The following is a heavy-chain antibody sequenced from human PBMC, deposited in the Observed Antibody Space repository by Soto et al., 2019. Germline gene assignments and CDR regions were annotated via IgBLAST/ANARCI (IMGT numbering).Heavy chain of an antibody. D-gene: IGHD3-3*01. Sequence: GASVKVSCKASGGTFSSYAISWVRQAPGQGLEWMGGIIPIFGTANYAQKFQGRVTITADESTSTAYMELSSLRSEDTAVYYCAGSPLQDLRFLEWYRSDYWGQGALVTVSS. CDR3: AGSPLQDLRFLEWYRSDY. V-gene: IGHV1-69*13. CDR1: GGTFSSYA. J-gene: IGHJ4*02. CDR2: IIPIFGTA.